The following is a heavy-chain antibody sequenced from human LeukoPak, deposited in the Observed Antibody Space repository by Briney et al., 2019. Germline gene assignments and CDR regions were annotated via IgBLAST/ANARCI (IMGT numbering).Heavy chain of an antibody. J-gene: IGHJ3*02. CDR1: GVSFSGYY. CDR3: ARVLHAFDI. CDR2: INHSGST. Sequence: KTSETLSLTCAVYGVSFSGYYWSWIRQPPGKGLEWIGEINHSGSTNYNPSLKSRVTISVDKSKNQFSLKLSSVTAADTAVYYCARVLHAFDIWGQGTMVTVSS. V-gene: IGHV4-34*01.